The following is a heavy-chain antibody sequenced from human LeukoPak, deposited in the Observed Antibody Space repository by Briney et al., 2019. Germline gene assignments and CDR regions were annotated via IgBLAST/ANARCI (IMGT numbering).Heavy chain of an antibody. CDR1: GFTFSSYT. CDR2: ISSGGTFV. V-gene: IGHV3-21*01. CDR3: AKDAIHAGYSSSWYEFNWFDP. Sequence: GGSLRLSCTGSGFTFSSYTIHWVRQAPGKGLQWVSSISSGGTFVYYADSVTGRFTISRDNAGKFLYLQMNSLRAEDTAVYYCAKDAIHAGYSSSWYEFNWFDPWGQGTLVTVSS. D-gene: IGHD6-13*01. J-gene: IGHJ5*02.